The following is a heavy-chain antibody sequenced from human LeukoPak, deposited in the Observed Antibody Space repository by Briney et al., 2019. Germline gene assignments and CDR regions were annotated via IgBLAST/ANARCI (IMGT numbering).Heavy chain of an antibody. CDR2: IYYSGST. CDR1: GGSISNYY. CDR3: ARGVNFEY. V-gene: IGHV4-59*01. D-gene: IGHD3-10*01. Sequence: SETLSLTCTVSGGSISNYYWSWIRQPPGKGLEWIGYIYYSGSTNYNPSLKSRVTISVDTYKNQFSLKLSSVTAADTAVYYCARGVNFEYWGQGTLVTVSS. J-gene: IGHJ4*02.